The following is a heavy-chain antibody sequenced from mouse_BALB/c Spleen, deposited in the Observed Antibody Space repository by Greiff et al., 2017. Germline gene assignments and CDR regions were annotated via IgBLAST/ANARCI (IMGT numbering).Heavy chain of an antibody. CDR3: ARYYYGSSYYAMDD. CDR1: GFTFSSFG. D-gene: IGHD1-1*01. J-gene: IGHJ4*01. Sequence: EVHLVESGGGLVQPGGSRTLSCAASGFTFSSFGIHWVRRAPGRGLEWFAYISSGSSTIYYANTVKGRITITRDNPNNTLFLQMTGLTSEDTAMYYCARYYYGSSYYAMDDWGQGTTVTVSS. CDR2: ISSGSSTI. V-gene: IGHV5-17*02.